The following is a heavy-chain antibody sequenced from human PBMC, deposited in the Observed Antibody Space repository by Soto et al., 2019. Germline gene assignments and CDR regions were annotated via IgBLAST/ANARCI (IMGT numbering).Heavy chain of an antibody. V-gene: IGHV5-10-1*01. D-gene: IGHD6-19*01. CDR2: IDPSDSYI. J-gene: IGHJ4*02. CDR3: ARHGAAIWLGY. Sequence: GESLKISCKTSGYTFSGHWISWVRQVPGKGLQWMGNIDPSDSYINYNPAFRGHVTFSVDKSNSTAYLHWRSLGPSDTAIYYCARHGAAIWLGYWGQVTLVTVSS. CDR1: GYTFSGHW.